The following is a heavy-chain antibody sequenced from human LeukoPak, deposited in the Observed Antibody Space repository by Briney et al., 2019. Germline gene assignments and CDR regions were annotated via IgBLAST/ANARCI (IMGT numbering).Heavy chain of an antibody. CDR1: SGSIGSSSNY. CDR3: ARASFNVVFGNWFDP. Sequence: SETLSLTCTVSSGSIGSSSNYWGWIRQAPGKGLEWIGNVYYSGSTFYNPSLKSRVTISVDTSKNQFSLKLRSVTAADTAIYYCARASFNVVFGNWFDPWGQRTLVTVSS. CDR2: VYYSGST. J-gene: IGHJ5*02. V-gene: IGHV4-39*01. D-gene: IGHD2-8*01.